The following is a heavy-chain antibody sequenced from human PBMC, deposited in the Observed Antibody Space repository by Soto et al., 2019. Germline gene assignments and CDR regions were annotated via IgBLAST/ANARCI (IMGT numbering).Heavy chain of an antibody. J-gene: IGHJ4*02. CDR3: ARETYESGGWSPKEGY. Sequence: PGGSLRLSCATFGVPFSAFAMNWVLHAPGKGLEWVSGIGGSGASIYYADSVKGRFTISRDNSKNTVYLQMNSLRAEDTAVYYCARETYESGGWSPKEGYWGQGALVTVSS. CDR1: GVPFSAFA. D-gene: IGHD3-22*01. CDR2: IGGSGASI. V-gene: IGHV3-23*01.